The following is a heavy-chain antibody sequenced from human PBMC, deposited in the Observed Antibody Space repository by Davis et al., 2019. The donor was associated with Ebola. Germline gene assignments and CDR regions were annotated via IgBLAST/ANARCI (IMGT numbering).Heavy chain of an antibody. CDR3: ARLRDNRGPLDH. V-gene: IGHV1-46*01. D-gene: IGHD1-14*01. J-gene: IGHJ4*02. Sequence: ASVKVSCKASEYTFTRYYIHWVRQAPGQGLEWMGIINPSGGSSSYAQNFQGRVTMTSDRSTNTVYMELSGLQSEDTAVYYCARLRDNRGPLDHWGQGTLVTVSS. CDR1: EYTFTRYY. CDR2: INPSGGSS.